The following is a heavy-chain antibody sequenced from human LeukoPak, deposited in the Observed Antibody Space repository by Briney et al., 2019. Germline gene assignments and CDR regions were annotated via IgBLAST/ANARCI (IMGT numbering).Heavy chain of an antibody. D-gene: IGHD3-9*01. CDR3: ARDHDILTGYYMRYYYYGMDV. V-gene: IGHV7-4-1*02. CDR2: INTNTGNP. CDR1: GYTFTSYA. J-gene: IGHJ6*02. Sequence: ASVKVSCKASGYTFTSYAMNWVRQAPGQGLEWMGWINTNTGNPTYAQGFTGRFDFSLDTSVSTAYLQISSLKAEDTAVYYCARDHDILTGYYMRYYYYGMDVWGQGTTVTVSS.